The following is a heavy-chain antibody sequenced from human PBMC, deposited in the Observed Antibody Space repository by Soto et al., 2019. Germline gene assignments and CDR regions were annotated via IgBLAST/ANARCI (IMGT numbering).Heavy chain of an antibody. D-gene: IGHD5-18*01. V-gene: IGHV3-30*18. Sequence: QVQLVESGGGVVQPERSLRLSCAASGFIFSNYGMHWVRQAPGKGLEWVAVVSSAGSTKYYADSVKGRFTISRDNSKNTVFLQMNSLRVEDTAVYYCAKDLGYSYGGFFDYWGQGTLVTVSS. J-gene: IGHJ4*02. CDR3: AKDLGYSYGGFFDY. CDR1: GFIFSNYG. CDR2: VSSAGSTK.